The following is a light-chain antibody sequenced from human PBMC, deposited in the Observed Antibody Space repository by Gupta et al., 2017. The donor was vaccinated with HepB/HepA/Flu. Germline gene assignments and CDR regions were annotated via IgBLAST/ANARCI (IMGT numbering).Light chain of an antibody. Sequence: EIVLTQSPGTLSLSPGERANLSCRASQSIARNFLTWYQQKPGQAPRLLIYGASNRATGVPDRFSASGSGTDFTLNIIGLDPEDFGYYYCQQYGTSPVTFGQGTKVENK. CDR3: QQYGTSPVT. J-gene: IGKJ1*01. CDR2: GAS. CDR1: QSIARNF. V-gene: IGKV3-20*01.